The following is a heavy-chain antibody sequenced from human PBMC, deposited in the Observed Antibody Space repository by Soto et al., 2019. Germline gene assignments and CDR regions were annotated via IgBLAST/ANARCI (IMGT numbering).Heavy chain of an antibody. CDR1: GGSISSSSYY. V-gene: IGHV4-39*01. Sequence: SETLSLTCTVSGGSISSSSYYWGWIRQPPGKGLEWIGSIYYSGSTYYNPSLRSRVTISVATSKNQCSLKLSSVTAAYTAVYYCARLAVTTVPSDYWGQGTLVTVSS. D-gene: IGHD4-17*01. CDR3: ARLAVTTVPSDY. J-gene: IGHJ4*02. CDR2: IYYSGST.